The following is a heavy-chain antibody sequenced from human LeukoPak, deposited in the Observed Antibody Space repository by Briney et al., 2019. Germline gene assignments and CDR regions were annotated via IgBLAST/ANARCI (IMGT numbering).Heavy chain of an antibody. Sequence: PSETLSLTCTVSGGSISSYYWSWIRQPPGKGLEWIGYIYYSGSTNYNPSLKSRVTISVDTSKNQFSLKLSSVTAADTAVYYCARYSRVGYFDYWGQGTLVTVSS. J-gene: IGHJ4*02. CDR3: ARYSRVGYFDY. CDR1: GGSISSYY. CDR2: IYYSGST. V-gene: IGHV4-59*01. D-gene: IGHD5-18*01.